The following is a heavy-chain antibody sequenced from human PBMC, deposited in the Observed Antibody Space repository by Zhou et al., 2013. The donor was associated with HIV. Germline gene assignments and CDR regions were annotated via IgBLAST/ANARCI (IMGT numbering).Heavy chain of an antibody. CDR2: IIPIYGTT. V-gene: IGHV1-69*01. J-gene: IGHJ4*01. Sequence: QVQLVQSGPEVKKPGSSVKVSCKASGATFSNYAINWVRQAPGQGLEWVGEIIPIYGTTNYAQKFKDRITITTDESTNTVYMEMNSLRSEDTAVYFCAREIQLLYQWGQGTLVTVSS. CDR3: AREIQLLYQ. D-gene: IGHD1-26*01. CDR1: GATFSNYA.